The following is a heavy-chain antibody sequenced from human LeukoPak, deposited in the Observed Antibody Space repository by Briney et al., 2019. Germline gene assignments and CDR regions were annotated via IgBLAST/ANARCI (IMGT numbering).Heavy chain of an antibody. D-gene: IGHD6-19*01. CDR3: AKMKYQWLVRIYFAY. V-gene: IGHV3-23*01. J-gene: IGHJ4*02. Sequence: GGSLRLSCAASGFTFSSYAMSWVRQAPGKGLVWFSSISGSGGSTYYADSVKGRCTISRDNSKNTLYLQMNSLRAEDSAVYYCAKMKYQWLVRIYFAYWGQGTLVTASS. CDR2: ISGSGGST. CDR1: GFTFSSYA.